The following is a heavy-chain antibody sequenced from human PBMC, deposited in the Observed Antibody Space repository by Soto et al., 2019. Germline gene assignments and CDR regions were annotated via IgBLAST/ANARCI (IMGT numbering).Heavy chain of an antibody. D-gene: IGHD3-9*01. CDR3: TRYVLRYFDWLPTYGMDV. CDR1: GFTFSSYA. J-gene: IGHJ6*02. CDR2: ISGSGGST. Sequence: GGSLRLSCAASGFTFSSYAMSWVRQAPGKGLEWVSAISGSGGSTYYADSVKGRFTISRDNSKNTLYLQMNSLRAEDTAVYYCTRYVLRYFDWLPTYGMDVWGQGTTVTVSS. V-gene: IGHV3-23*01.